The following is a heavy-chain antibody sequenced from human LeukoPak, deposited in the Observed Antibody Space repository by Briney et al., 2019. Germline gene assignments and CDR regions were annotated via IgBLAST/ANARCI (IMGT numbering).Heavy chain of an antibody. D-gene: IGHD3-22*01. CDR2: INQDGSET. CDR1: GFTFSGHS. CDR3: ARDLGDTSGYYFDY. Sequence: PGGSLRLSCSAPGFTFSGHSMTWVRQAPGKGLEWVANINQDGSETFHVDSVKGRFTISRDNAKNSLYLQMHSLRAEDTAVYYCARDLGDTSGYYFDYWGQGTLVTVSS. J-gene: IGHJ4*02. V-gene: IGHV3-7*01.